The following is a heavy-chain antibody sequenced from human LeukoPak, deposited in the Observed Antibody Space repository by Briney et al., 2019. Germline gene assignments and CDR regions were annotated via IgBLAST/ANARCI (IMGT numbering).Heavy chain of an antibody. J-gene: IGHJ4*02. V-gene: IGHV4-34*01. CDR2: INHSGTT. CDR3: SRERVLRY. Sequence: SETPSLTCAVYGGSFSGYYWSWIRQPPGKGLEWIGEINHSGTTNYNPSLKSRVTISVDTSKNQFSLKLSSVTAADTAVYYCSRERVLRYWGQGTLVTVSS. CDR1: GGSFSGYY.